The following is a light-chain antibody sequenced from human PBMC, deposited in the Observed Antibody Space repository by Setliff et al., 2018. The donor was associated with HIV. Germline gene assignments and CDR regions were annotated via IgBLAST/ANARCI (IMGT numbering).Light chain of an antibody. J-gene: IGLJ1*01. CDR2: DVI. CDR3: CSYAGRYGSSYV. CDR1: SSDVGGYDS. Sequence: QSALTQPRSVSGSPGQSVTISCTGASSDVGGYDSVSWYQQHPGKAPKLMIYDVIKRPSGVPDRFSGSKSGNTASLTISGLQAEDEADYYCCSYAGRYGSSYVFATGTKV. V-gene: IGLV2-11*01.